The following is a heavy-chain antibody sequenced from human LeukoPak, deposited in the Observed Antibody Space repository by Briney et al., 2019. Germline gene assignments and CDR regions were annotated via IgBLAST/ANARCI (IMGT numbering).Heavy chain of an antibody. CDR3: AREYCGGDCYYDY. CDR1: GFTFSDYY. D-gene: IGHD2-21*01. CDR2: ISSSGSTI. Sequence: PGGSLRLSCAASGFTFSDYYMSWIRHAPGKGLEWVSYISSSGSTIYYADSVKGRFTISRDNAKNSLYLQMNSLRAEDTAVYYCAREYCGGDCYYDYWGQGTLVTVSS. J-gene: IGHJ4*02. V-gene: IGHV3-11*01.